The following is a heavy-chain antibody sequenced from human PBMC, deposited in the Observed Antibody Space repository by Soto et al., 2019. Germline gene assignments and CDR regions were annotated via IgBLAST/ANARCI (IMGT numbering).Heavy chain of an antibody. J-gene: IGHJ1*01. Sequence: GGSLILSCAASGFTFSSYAMSWVRQAPGKGLEWVSAISGSGGSTYYADSVKGRFTISRDNSKNTLYLQMNSLRAEDTAVYYCAKVFSSGWYRGYFQHWGQGTLVTVSS. D-gene: IGHD6-19*01. CDR3: AKVFSSGWYRGYFQH. CDR1: GFTFSSYA. V-gene: IGHV3-23*01. CDR2: ISGSGGST.